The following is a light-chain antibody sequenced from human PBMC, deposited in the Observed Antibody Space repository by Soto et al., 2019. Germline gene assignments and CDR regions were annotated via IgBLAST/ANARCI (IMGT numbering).Light chain of an antibody. CDR3: QQYNNWPWT. V-gene: IGKV3-15*01. Sequence: EIVMTQSPATLSVSPGERASLSCRASQSVSSNLAGYQQKPGQAPRLLIYGASTRATGIPARLSGSGSGTDFTLTISSLQSEDFAVYYCQQYNNWPWTFGQGTKVDIK. CDR2: GAS. J-gene: IGKJ1*01. CDR1: QSVSSN.